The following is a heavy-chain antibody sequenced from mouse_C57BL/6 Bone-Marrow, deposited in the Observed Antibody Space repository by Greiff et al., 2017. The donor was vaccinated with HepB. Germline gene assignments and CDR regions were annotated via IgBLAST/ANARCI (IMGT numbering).Heavy chain of an antibody. J-gene: IGHJ2*03. CDR3: ARRSSDFDF. CDR1: GYTFTSYW. CDR2: IDPSDGST. D-gene: IGHD1-3*01. V-gene: IGHV1-69*01. Sequence: QVQLQQPGAELVMPGASVKLSCKASGYTFTSYWMHWVKQRPGRGLEWIGRIDPSDGSTNYNQKVKGKSTPTVDTASSTAYMQLSSLTSEDAAVYYCARRSSDFDFCCQGHSLTLS.